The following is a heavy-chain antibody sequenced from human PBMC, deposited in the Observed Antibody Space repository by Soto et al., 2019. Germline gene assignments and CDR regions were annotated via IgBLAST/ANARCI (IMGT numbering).Heavy chain of an antibody. CDR3: ARAETYEVAFDI. Sequence: GASVKVSCKASGYTFINYYMHWVRQAPGQGFEWMGRISPKSGGTNYAQKFQGRVSMTWDTSLKTAYMELSSLRSEDTAVYYCARAETYEVAFDIWGQGTMVTVSS. CDR2: ISPKSGGT. CDR1: GYTFINYY. D-gene: IGHD3-3*01. J-gene: IGHJ3*02. V-gene: IGHV1-2*02.